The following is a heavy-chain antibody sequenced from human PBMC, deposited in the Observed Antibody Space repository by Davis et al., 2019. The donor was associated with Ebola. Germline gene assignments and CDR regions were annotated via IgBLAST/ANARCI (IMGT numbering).Heavy chain of an antibody. V-gene: IGHV3-11*01. CDR1: GFTFSDYY. CDR3: ARAQFPTTSDH. J-gene: IGHJ4*02. CDR2: ISSSGGAR. D-gene: IGHD1-1*01. Sequence: GESLKISCAASGFTFSDYYMSWIRQAPGKGLEWVSYISSSGGARNYADFVKGRFTISRDNSKNTLYLQMNSLRADDTAVYYCARAQFPTTSDHWGQGTLVTVSS.